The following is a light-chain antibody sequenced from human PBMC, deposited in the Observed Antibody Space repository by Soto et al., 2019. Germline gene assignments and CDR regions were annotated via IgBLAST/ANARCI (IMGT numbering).Light chain of an antibody. V-gene: IGKV1-39*01. Sequence: DFQMTQSPSSLSASVGDRVTITCRASQSISNYLNWYQQKLGKAPKLLIYAASHLQSGVPSRFRGSGSGTDFTLTISSLQPEDFATYYCQQSYNTISWTFGQGTKVEIK. J-gene: IGKJ1*01. CDR3: QQSYNTISWT. CDR1: QSISNY. CDR2: AAS.